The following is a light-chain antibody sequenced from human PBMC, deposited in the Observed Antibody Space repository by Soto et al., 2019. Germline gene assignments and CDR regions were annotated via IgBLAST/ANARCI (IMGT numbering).Light chain of an antibody. CDR1: QSVSKY. V-gene: IGKV3-20*01. CDR3: QQYGGSPQT. J-gene: IGKJ1*01. CDR2: GAS. Sequence: EIVLTQSPGTLALSPGEGATLPCRASQSVSKYLAWYQQKPGQAPRLLIYGASSRATGIPDSFSGSGSGTDFTLTISRLEPEDVAVYYCQQYGGSPQTFGQGTKV.